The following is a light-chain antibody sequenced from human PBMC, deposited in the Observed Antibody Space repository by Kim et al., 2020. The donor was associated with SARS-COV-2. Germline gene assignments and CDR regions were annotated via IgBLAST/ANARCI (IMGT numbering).Light chain of an antibody. CDR2: GAS. CDR1: QSITNNF. V-gene: IGKV3-20*01. CDR3: QQFATSLS. J-gene: IGKJ4*01. Sequence: IVLTQSPDTLSLSPGERATLSCRASQSITNNFLAWYQQKPGQAPRLLIYGASIRATGIPDRFSGSGSGTEFTLTISRLQPEDFGVCYCQQFATSLSFGGGSKVEIK.